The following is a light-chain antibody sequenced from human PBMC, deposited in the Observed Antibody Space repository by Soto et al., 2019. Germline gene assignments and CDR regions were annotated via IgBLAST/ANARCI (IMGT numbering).Light chain of an antibody. Sequence: EIVMTQSPATLSVSPGERATLSCRASQSVRTKLAWYQQKAGQAPRLLIYGASTRASGVSDRFSGSGSGTEYTLTISRPQSEDFAVYYCQQYDTWPSITFGQGTRLEIK. CDR3: QQYDTWPSIT. V-gene: IGKV3-15*01. J-gene: IGKJ5*01. CDR1: QSVRTK. CDR2: GAS.